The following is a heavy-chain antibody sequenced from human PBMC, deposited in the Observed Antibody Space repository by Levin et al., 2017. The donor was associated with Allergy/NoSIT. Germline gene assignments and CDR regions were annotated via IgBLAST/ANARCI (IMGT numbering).Heavy chain of an antibody. CDR2: ISYDGSNK. Sequence: GGSLRLSCAASGFTFSSYGMHWVRQAPGKGLEWVAVISYDGSNKYYADSVKGRFTISRDNSKNTLYLQMNSLRAEDTAVYYCAKDQLVNGVIGFWGQGTLVTVSS. D-gene: IGHD1-1*01. CDR1: GFTFSSYG. J-gene: IGHJ4*02. V-gene: IGHV3-30*18. CDR3: AKDQLVNGVIGF.